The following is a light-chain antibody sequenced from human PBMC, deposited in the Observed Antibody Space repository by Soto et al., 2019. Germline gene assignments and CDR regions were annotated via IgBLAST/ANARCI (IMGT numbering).Light chain of an antibody. CDR2: EVT. V-gene: IGLV2-14*01. CDR1: NSDVGGYNY. J-gene: IGLJ1*01. CDR3: SSYTTSSTYV. Sequence: QSALTQPASVSGSPGQSITIYCTGTNSDVGGYNYVSWYQQYPVKAPKLMIYEVTNRPSGVSNRFSGSKSDNTASLTISGLQAEDEADYYCSSYTTSSTYVFGPGTKVTVL.